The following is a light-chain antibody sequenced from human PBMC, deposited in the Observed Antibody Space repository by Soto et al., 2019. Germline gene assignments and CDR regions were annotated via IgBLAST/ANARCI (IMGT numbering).Light chain of an antibody. V-gene: IGLV1-51*01. CDR2: ENN. CDR1: SSSVGNNY. CDR3: GTWDSSLRVVV. J-gene: IGLJ2*01. Sequence: QSVLTQPPSVSAAPGQTVSISCSGSSSSVGNNYVSWYQQLPGATPKLLIYENNKRPSGIPDRFSGSKSGTSATLGITGLQTGDEAYYYCGTWDSSLRVVVFGGGTKLTVL.